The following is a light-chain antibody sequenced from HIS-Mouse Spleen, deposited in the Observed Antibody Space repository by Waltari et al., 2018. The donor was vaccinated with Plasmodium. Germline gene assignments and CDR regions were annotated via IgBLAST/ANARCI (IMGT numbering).Light chain of an antibody. CDR1: QGISSY. J-gene: IGKJ4*01. V-gene: IGKV1-9*01. CDR3: QQLNSYPLT. CDR2: AAS. Sequence: DIQLTQSPSFLSASVGDRVTITGRASQGISSYLAWYQQKPGKAPKLLIYAASTLQSGVPSSFSGSGSGTEFTLTISSLQPEDFATYYCQQLNSYPLTFGGGTKVEIK.